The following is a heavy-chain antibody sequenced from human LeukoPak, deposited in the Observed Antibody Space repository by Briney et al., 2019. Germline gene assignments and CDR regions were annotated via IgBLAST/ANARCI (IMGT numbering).Heavy chain of an antibody. CDR3: AKEGTVATSKYYYYYYMDV. V-gene: IGHV3-30*02. CDR2: IRYDGSNK. J-gene: IGHJ6*03. Sequence: PGGSLRLSCAASGFTFSSYGMHWVRQAPGKGLECVAFIRYDGSNKYYADSVKGRFTISRDNSKNTLYLQMNSLRAEDTAVYYCAKEGTVATSKYYYYYYMDVWGKGTTVTVSS. CDR1: GFTFSSYG. D-gene: IGHD4-17*01.